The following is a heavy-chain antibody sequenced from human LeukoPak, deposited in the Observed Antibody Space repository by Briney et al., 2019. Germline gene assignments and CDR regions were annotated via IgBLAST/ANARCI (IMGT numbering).Heavy chain of an antibody. Sequence: ALVKVSCKTSGYIFINYGISWVRQAPGQGLEWMGRITVYNGNTIYAQNLQGRVTMTTDTSTSTVYMELRSLRSDDTAVYYCGRGEGFLDYWGQGTLVTVSS. J-gene: IGHJ4*02. CDR1: GYIFINYG. V-gene: IGHV1-18*01. CDR2: ITVYNGNT. CDR3: GRGEGFLDY.